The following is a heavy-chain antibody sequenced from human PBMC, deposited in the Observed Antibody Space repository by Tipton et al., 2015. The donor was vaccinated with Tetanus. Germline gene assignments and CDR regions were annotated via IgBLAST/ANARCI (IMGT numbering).Heavy chain of an antibody. CDR3: ARVIWTGSFAHFDY. D-gene: IGHD3/OR15-3a*01. CDR1: GFIFSDYY. V-gene: IGHV3-11*01. Sequence: SLRLSCEASGFIFSDYYMSWIRQAPGKGLEWISYITESDSTIYYADSVNGRFTISRDNANSSVYLQMNYVRAHDTAVYYCARVIWTGSFAHFDYGVRGTRATVS. CDR2: ITESDSTI. J-gene: IGHJ4*02.